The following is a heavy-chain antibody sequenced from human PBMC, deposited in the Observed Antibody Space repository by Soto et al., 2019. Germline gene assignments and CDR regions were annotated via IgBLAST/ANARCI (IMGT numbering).Heavy chain of an antibody. Sequence: PVGSLRLSCTASGFIVSSNYMSWVRQAPGKGLEWVSVIYSGGSTYYADSVKGRFTISRDNSKNTLYLQMSSLRVEDTAIYYCTRDDYGMDVWGQGTTVTVSS. CDR1: GFIVSSNY. CDR3: TRDDYGMDV. CDR2: IYSGGST. V-gene: IGHV3-53*01. J-gene: IGHJ6*02.